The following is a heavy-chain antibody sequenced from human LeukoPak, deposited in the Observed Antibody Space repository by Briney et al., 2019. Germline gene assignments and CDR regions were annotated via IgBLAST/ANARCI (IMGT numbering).Heavy chain of an antibody. D-gene: IGHD3-10*01. V-gene: IGHV3-64*01. CDR2: ISSNGGST. J-gene: IGHJ6*02. CDR1: GFTFSSYA. CDR3: ARDRKVRGVIGYYYYGMDV. Sequence: PGGSLRLSCAASGFTFSSYAMHWVRQAPGKGLEYVSAISSNGGSTYYANSVKGRFTISRDNSKNTLYLQMGSLRAEDMAVYYCARDRKVRGVIGYYYYGMDVWGQGTTVTVSS.